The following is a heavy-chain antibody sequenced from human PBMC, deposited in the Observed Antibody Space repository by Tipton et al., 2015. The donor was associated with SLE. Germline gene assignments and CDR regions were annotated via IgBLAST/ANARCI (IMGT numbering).Heavy chain of an antibody. J-gene: IGHJ3*02. CDR3: ARVGGPMTTVTSNAFDI. Sequence: SLRLSCAVSGGSTSSSNWWSWVRQPPGKGLEWIGEIHHSGSTNYNPSLKSRVTISVDKSKNQFSLKLSSVTAADTAVYYCARVGGPMTTVTSNAFDIWGQGTMVTVSS. V-gene: IGHV4-4*02. CDR2: IHHSGST. D-gene: IGHD4-17*01. CDR1: GGSTSSSNW.